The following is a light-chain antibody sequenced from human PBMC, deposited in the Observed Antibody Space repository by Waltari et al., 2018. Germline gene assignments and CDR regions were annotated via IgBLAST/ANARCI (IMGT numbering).Light chain of an antibody. CDR1: QSVSRF. Sequence: EIALTQSPGTLSLSPGERGTLSCRASQSVSRFLAWYQQKPGQAPRLLIYGASTRATGSPDRFSGSGSGTDFSLTISRLEPEDFAVYYCQKYDRLPATFGQGTKVEIK. J-gene: IGKJ1*01. CDR2: GAS. V-gene: IGKV3-20*01. CDR3: QKYDRLPAT.